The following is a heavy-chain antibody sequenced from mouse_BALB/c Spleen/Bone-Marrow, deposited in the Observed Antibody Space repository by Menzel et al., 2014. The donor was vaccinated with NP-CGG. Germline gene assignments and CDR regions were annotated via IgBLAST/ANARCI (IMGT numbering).Heavy chain of an antibody. D-gene: IGHD2-14*01. CDR1: GFNIKDTY. J-gene: IGHJ3*01. CDR3: ARGYGPWFAY. CDR2: IDPANGNI. Sequence: VQLKESEAELVKPGASVRLSCTASGFNIKDTYIHWVKQRPEQGLEWFGRIDPANGNIRYDPKFQGKATITSDTSSNTAYLQLSSLTSEDTAVYYCARGYGPWFAYWGQGTLVTVSA. V-gene: IGHV14-3*02.